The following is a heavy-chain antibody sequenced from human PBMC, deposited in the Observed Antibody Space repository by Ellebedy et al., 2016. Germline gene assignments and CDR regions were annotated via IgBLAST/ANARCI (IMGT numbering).Heavy chain of an antibody. J-gene: IGHJ4*02. CDR2: ISGSGGST. Sequence: GGSLRLSCAASGFTVSTNYMNWVRQAPGKGLEWVSAISGSGGSTYYADSVRGRFAISRDNSKNTLYLQMNSLRAEDTAVYYCAKLRYSYGLPDYWGQGTLVTVSS. D-gene: IGHD5-18*01. V-gene: IGHV3-23*01. CDR3: AKLRYSYGLPDY. CDR1: GFTVSTNY.